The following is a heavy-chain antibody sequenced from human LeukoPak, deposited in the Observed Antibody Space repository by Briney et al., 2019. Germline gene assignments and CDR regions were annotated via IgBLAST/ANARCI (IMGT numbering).Heavy chain of an antibody. CDR2: ISGSGGST. D-gene: IGHD1-26*01. CDR1: GFTFSSYA. J-gene: IGHJ4*02. CDR3: AKPSVRSYYGGYFDY. Sequence: GSLRLSCAASGFTFSSYAMSWVRQAPGKGLEWVSAISGSGGSTYYADSVKGRFTISRDNSKNTLYLQMNSLRAEDTAVYYCAKPSVRSYYGGYFDYWGQGTLVTVSS. V-gene: IGHV3-23*01.